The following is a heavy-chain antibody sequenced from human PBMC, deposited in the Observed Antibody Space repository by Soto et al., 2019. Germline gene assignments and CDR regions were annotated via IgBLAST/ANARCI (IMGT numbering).Heavy chain of an antibody. D-gene: IGHD2-21*02. CDR3: ARWVLVVVTAIPDYYGMDV. Sequence: ASVKVSCKASGYTFTSYGISWVRQAPGQGHEWMGWISAYNGNTNYAQKLQARLTMTTDTSTSTAYMELRSLRSDDTAVYYCARWVLVVVTAIPDYYGMDVWGQGTTVTVSS. J-gene: IGHJ6*02. V-gene: IGHV1-18*04. CDR2: ISAYNGNT. CDR1: GYTFTSYG.